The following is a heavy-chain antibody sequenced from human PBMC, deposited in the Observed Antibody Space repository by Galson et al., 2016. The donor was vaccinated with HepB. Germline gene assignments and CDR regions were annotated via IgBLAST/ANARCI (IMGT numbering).Heavy chain of an antibody. CDR1: GGSISTYY. V-gene: IGHV4-59*01. D-gene: IGHD1-1*01. CDR2: IYYSGST. J-gene: IGHJ6*02. CDR3: VRAVPNWNYGMDV. Sequence: ETLSLTCIVSGGSISTYYWSWIRQPPGKGLEWIGYIYYSGSTKYNPSLKSRVTISVDTSKNQFSLKLSSVTAADTAVYYCVRAVPNWNYGMDVWGQGTTVTVSS.